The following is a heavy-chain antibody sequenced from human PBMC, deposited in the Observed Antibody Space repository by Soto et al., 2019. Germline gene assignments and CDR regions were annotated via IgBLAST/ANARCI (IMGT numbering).Heavy chain of an antibody. CDR3: ARGSGDDDVMNFDY. D-gene: IGHD2-8*01. Sequence: QVQLVQSGAEVKKPWASVTVSCKASGYTFTGYYMHLVRPAPGQGLEWMGWIHPNSGGTNYAQKFQGWVTMTRDTSISTAYMELSRLRSDDTAVYYCARGSGDDDVMNFDYLGQGTLVTVSS. J-gene: IGHJ4*02. CDR1: GYTFTGYY. V-gene: IGHV1-2*04. CDR2: IHPNSGGT.